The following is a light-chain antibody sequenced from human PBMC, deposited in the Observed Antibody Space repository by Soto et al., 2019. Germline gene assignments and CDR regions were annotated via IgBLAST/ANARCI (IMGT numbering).Light chain of an antibody. CDR2: GVT. CDR1: SSDIGVYNY. Sequence: QSVLAQPASVSESPGQSITISCAGTSSDIGVYNYVSWYQQHPDKAPKLMIYGVTNRPSGVSDRFSGSKSGNTASLTISGLQAEDEADYYCTPYTSTSTYVFGPGTKGTV. V-gene: IGLV2-14*01. CDR3: TPYTSTSTYV. J-gene: IGLJ1*01.